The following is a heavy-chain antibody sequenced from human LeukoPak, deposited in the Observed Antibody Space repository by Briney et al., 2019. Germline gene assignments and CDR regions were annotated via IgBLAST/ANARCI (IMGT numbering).Heavy chain of an antibody. V-gene: IGHV3-21*01. Sequence: PGGSLRLSCAASGFTLSSYSMNWVRQAPGKGLEWVTSISRSSAYIYYADSVKGRFTISRDNAKNSLYLQMNSLRAEDTAIYYCARCGDGLPCDFDYWGQGTLVTVSS. CDR3: ARCGDGLPCDFDY. CDR1: GFTLSSYS. D-gene: IGHD3-10*01. J-gene: IGHJ4*02. CDR2: ISRSSAYI.